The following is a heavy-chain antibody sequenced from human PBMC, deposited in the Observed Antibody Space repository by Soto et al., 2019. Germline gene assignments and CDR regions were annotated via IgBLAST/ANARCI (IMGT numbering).Heavy chain of an antibody. CDR3: AIVAHVVVVTAVFDY. V-gene: IGHV1-46*03. CDR2: INPSGGHT. J-gene: IGHJ4*02. D-gene: IGHD2-21*02. Sequence: QVQLVQSGAEVKKPGASVKVSCKASGNTFTNYYIHWVRQAPGQVLEWMGRINPSGGHTTYAQKFLPTVTASRNTSTTTLYMELINLRSDDTAVFYCAIVAHVVVVTAVFDYGGQGTLVTVSS. CDR1: GNTFTNYY.